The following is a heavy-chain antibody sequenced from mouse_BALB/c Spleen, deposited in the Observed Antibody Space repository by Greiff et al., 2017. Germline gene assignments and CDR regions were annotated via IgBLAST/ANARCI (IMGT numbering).Heavy chain of an antibody. CDR1: GFDFSRYW. D-gene: IGHD2-3*01. Sequence: EVKLLESGGGLVQPGGSLKLSCAASGFDFSRYWMSWVRQAPGKGLEWIGEINPDSSTINYTPSLKDKFIISRDNAKNTLYLQMSKVRSEDTALYYCARPEDGYYAMDYWGQGTSVTVSS. CDR2: INPDSSTI. V-gene: IGHV4-1*02. J-gene: IGHJ4*01. CDR3: ARPEDGYYAMDY.